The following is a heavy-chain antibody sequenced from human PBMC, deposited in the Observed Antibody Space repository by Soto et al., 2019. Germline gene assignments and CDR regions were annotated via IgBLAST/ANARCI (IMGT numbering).Heavy chain of an antibody. CDR2: IYYSGST. CDR1: GGSISSSSYY. D-gene: IGHD6-6*01. Sequence: LSLTCSVSGGSISSSSYYWGWIRQPPWKGLEWIGSIYYSGSTYYNPSLKSRVTISVDTSKNQLSLQLSSVTAADTAVYYCARHIEDRILEYWGQGPLVSVSS. CDR3: ARHIEDRILEY. V-gene: IGHV4-39*01. J-gene: IGHJ4*02.